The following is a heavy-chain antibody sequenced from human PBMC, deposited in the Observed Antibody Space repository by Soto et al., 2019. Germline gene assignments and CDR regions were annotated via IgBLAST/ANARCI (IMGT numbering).Heavy chain of an antibody. D-gene: IGHD6-19*01. V-gene: IGHV3-33*01. J-gene: IGHJ6*02. CDR2: IWYDGSNT. Sequence: QLQLVESGGGVVQPGRSLRLSCAASGFTFSRYYMYWVRQAPGKGLEWLAVIWYDGSNTYYADSVKGPFTISRDNSKNTLYMQMISLRVEYTAVYYCARDKIAVAGVISRIQQSYYYYAMDVWGQGTTVIVSS. CDR1: GFTFSRYY. CDR3: ARDKIAVAGVISRIQQSYYYYAMDV.